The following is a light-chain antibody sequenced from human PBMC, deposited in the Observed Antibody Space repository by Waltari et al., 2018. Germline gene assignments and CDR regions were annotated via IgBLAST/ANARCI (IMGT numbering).Light chain of an antibody. CDR3: QQYNSYSPWT. CDR1: QSISSW. V-gene: IGKV1-5*03. J-gene: IGKJ1*01. Sequence: DIHMTQSPSTLSASVGDRGTITCRASQSISSWLAWYQQKPGKAPKLLIYKASSLESGVPSRFSGSGSGTEFTLTISSLQPDDFATYYCQQYNSYSPWTFGQGTKVEIK. CDR2: KAS.